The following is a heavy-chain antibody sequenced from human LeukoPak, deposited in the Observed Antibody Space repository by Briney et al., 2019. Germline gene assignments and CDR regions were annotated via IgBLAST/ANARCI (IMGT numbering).Heavy chain of an antibody. CDR1: GFTFSSYE. J-gene: IGHJ4*02. CDR3: AKDPSSWTFDY. Sequence: GGSLRLSCAASGFTFSSYEMNWVRQAPGKGLEWVSYISSSGSTIYYADSVKGRFTISRDNAKNSLYLQMNSLRVEDTAIYYCAKDPSSWTFDYWGQGTLVTVSS. CDR2: ISSSGSTI. D-gene: IGHD6-13*01. V-gene: IGHV3-48*03.